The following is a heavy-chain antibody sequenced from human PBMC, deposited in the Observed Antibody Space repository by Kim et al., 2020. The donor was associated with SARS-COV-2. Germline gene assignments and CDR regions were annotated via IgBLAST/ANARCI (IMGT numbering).Heavy chain of an antibody. J-gene: IGHJ6*03. CDR3: TTYALDYYYYYYMDV. Sequence: APVKGRFTISRDDSKNTLYLQMNSLKTEDTAVYYCTTYALDYYYYYYMDVWGKGTTVTVSS. D-gene: IGHD2-2*01. V-gene: IGHV3-15*01.